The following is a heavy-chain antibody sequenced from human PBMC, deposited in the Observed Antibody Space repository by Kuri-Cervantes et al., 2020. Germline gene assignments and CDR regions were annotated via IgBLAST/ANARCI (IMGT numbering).Heavy chain of an antibody. Sequence: QTLSLTCAASGFTFSSYWMSWFRQAPGKGLEWVGFIRSKAYGGTTEYAASVKGRFTISRDDSKSIAYLQMNSLKTEDTAVYYCTRDPTHYDYAWGGYRWVVAFDIWGQGTMVTVSS. CDR2: IRSKAYGGTT. D-gene: IGHD3-16*02. CDR3: TRDPTHYDYAWGGYRWVVAFDI. J-gene: IGHJ3*02. V-gene: IGHV3-49*03. CDR1: GFTFSSYW.